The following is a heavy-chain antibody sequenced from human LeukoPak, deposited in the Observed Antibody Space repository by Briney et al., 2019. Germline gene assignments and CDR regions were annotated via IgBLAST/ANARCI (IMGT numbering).Heavy chain of an antibody. Sequence: ASVKVSCKVSGYTLTQLSMHWVRQAPGQGLEWMGSINPNSGGTNYAQKFQGWVTMTRDTSISTAYMELSRLRSDDTAVYYCARDPRPPLYGSGNGWFDPWGQGTLVTVSS. CDR2: INPNSGGT. CDR1: GYTLTQLS. CDR3: ARDPRPPLYGSGNGWFDP. J-gene: IGHJ5*02. D-gene: IGHD3-10*01. V-gene: IGHV1-2*04.